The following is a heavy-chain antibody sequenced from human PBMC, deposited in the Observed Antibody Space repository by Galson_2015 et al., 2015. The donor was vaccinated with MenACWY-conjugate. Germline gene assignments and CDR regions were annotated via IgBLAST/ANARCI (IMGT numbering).Heavy chain of an antibody. J-gene: IGHJ4*02. V-gene: IGHV3-15*01. CDR1: GFSFNYAW. Sequence: SLRLSCAASGFSFNYAWMSWVRQAPGKGLEWVGRIKSKTGGGATDYAAPVKGRFTISRDDSKNTLYLQMNSLKSEDTAVYYCATDVPGIGAGEFDYWGQGTLVIVSS. CDR3: ATDVPGIGAGEFDY. CDR2: IKSKTGGGAT. D-gene: IGHD3-10*01.